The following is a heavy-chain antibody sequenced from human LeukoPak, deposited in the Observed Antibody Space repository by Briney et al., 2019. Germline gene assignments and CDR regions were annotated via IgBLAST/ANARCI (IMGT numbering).Heavy chain of an antibody. Sequence: GGSLRLSCAASGFTFTNHAMQWVRQAPGKGLEYVSAISGNGGSTYYANSAKGRFTISRDNSKNTVYLQMDSLRAEDMAVYYCARAGVIRYVAWLINYYMDVWGKGTTVTVSS. V-gene: IGHV3-64*01. CDR1: GFTFTNHA. CDR3: ARAGVIRYVAWLINYYMDV. J-gene: IGHJ6*03. CDR2: ISGNGGST. D-gene: IGHD3-9*01.